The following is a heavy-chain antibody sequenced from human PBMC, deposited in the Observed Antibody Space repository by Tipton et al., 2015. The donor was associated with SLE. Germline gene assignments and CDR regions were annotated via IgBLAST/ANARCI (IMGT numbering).Heavy chain of an antibody. D-gene: IGHD3-3*01. V-gene: IGHV4-39*07. CDR1: GGSISSSRSY. J-gene: IGHJ4*02. CDR2: IYYSGST. Sequence: TLSLTCTVSGGSISSSRSYWGWIRQPPGKGLECIGNIYYSGSTYYNPSLKSRVTISVDTSKNQFSLKLSSVTAADTAVYYCARGGNYDFWSGYSYYFDYWGQGTLVTVSS. CDR3: ARGGNYDFWSGYSYYFDY.